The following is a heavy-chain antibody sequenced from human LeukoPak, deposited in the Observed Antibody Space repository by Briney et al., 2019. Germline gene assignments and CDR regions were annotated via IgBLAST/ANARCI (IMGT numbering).Heavy chain of an antibody. CDR3: ARDGTIFGVRAFDI. D-gene: IGHD3-3*01. J-gene: IGHJ3*02. Sequence: SETLSLTCTVSGGSISSGSYYWSWIRQPAGKGLEWIGRIYTSGSPNYNPSLKSRVTISVDTSKNQFSLKLNSVTAADTAVYYCARDGTIFGVRAFDIWGQGTMVTVPS. CDR2: IYTSGSP. CDR1: GGSISSGSYY. V-gene: IGHV4-61*02.